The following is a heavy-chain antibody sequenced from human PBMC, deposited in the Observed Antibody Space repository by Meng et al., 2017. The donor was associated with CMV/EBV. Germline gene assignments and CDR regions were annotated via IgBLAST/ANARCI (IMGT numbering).Heavy chain of an antibody. V-gene: IGHV3-21*01. J-gene: IGHJ6*02. Sequence: GESLKISCAAPGFTFSSYSMNWVRQAPGKGLEWVSSISSSSSYIYYADSVKGRFTISRDNAKNSLYLQMNSLRAEDTAMYYCARYPFGSHVYDSSGYGMDVWGQGTTVTVSS. CDR3: ARYPFGSHVYDSSGYGMDV. CDR1: GFTFSSYS. CDR2: ISSSSSYI. D-gene: IGHD3-22*01.